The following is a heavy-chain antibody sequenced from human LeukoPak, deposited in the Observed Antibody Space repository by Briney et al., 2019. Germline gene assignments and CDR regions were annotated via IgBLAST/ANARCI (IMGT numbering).Heavy chain of an antibody. CDR1: GFTFSSYA. V-gene: IGHV3-53*01. Sequence: GGSLRLSCAASGFTFSSYAMSWVRQAPGKGLEWVSVIYSGGSTYYADSVKGRFTISRDNSKNTLYLQVNSLRAEDTAVYYCARVFSGYNDYWGQGTLVTVSS. D-gene: IGHD5-24*01. CDR2: IYSGGST. J-gene: IGHJ4*02. CDR3: ARVFSGYNDY.